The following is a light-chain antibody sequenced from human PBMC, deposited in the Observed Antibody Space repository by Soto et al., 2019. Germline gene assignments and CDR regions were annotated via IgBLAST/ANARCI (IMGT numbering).Light chain of an antibody. V-gene: IGKV1-5*01. J-gene: IGKJ1*01. CDR1: QSISSW. Sequence: DIQMTQSPSTLSASVGDRVTITCRASQSISSWLAWYQQKPGKAPKLLIYDASSLESGVPSRFSGSGSGTEFTLTIRRLQPDDFATYYCQQYNRTFGQGTKVEIK. CDR3: QQYNRT. CDR2: DAS.